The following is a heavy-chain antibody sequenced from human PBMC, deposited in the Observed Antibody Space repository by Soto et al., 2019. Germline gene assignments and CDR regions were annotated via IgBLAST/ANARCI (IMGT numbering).Heavy chain of an antibody. J-gene: IGHJ4*02. CDR1: GGSISSYY. V-gene: IGHV4-59*01. CDR3: ATHSGSNLAY. D-gene: IGHD6-13*01. CDR2: IYYSGST. Sequence: PETRCLTWTGSGGSISSYYWSWIRQPPGKGLEWIGYIYYSGSTNYNPSLKSRVTISVDTSKNQFSLKLSSVTAADTAVYYCATHSGSNLAYWGQGTRVTVS.